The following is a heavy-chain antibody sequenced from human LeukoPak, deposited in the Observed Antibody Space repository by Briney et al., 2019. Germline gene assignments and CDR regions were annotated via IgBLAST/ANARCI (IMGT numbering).Heavy chain of an antibody. CDR3: ARDHSVAGLNLGFWFDP. CDR1: GYTFTSYG. J-gene: IGHJ5*02. D-gene: IGHD6-19*01. V-gene: IGHV1-18*01. Sequence: ASVKVSCKASGYTFTSYGISWVRQAPGQGLEWMGWISAYNGNTNYAQKLQGRVTITADESTSTAYMELSSLRSEDTAVYYCARDHSVAGLNLGFWFDPWGQGTLVTVSS. CDR2: ISAYNGNT.